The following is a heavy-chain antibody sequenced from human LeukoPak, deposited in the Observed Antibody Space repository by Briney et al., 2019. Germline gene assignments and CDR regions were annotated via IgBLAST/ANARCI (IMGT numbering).Heavy chain of an antibody. J-gene: IGHJ4*02. CDR3: AKADSARGVTLKSTIDY. Sequence: PGGSLRLSCAASGFXFSSYAISWVRQARGKGLEWVSVISGNGGSTYYADSVKGRFTISRDNSKNTLYLQMNSLRGEDTAVYYCAKADSARGVTLKSTIDYWGQGTLVTVSS. CDR1: GFXFSSYA. V-gene: IGHV3-23*01. CDR2: ISGNGGST. D-gene: IGHD2-21*02.